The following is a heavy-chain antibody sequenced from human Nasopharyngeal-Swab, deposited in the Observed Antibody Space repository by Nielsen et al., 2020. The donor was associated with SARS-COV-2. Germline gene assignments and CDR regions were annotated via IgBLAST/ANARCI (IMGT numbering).Heavy chain of an antibody. J-gene: IGHJ4*02. CDR2: ISAYNGNT. CDR3: ARDRRGRYYDSSGYYFPFDY. V-gene: IGHV1-18*01. CDR1: GYTFTSYG. Sequence: SVKVSCKASGYTFTSYGISWVRQAPGQGLEWMGWISAYNGNTNYAQKLQGRVTMTTDTSTSTAYMELRSLRSDDTAVYYCARDRRGRYYDSSGYYFPFDYWGQGTLVTVSS. D-gene: IGHD3-22*01.